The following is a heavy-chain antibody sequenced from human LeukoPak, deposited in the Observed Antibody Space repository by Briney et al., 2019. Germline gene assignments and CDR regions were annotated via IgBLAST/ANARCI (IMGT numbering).Heavy chain of an antibody. J-gene: IGHJ4*02. CDR1: GGSISSYY. CDR2: IYYSGST. Sequence: PSETLSLTCSVSGGSISSYYWSWIRQPPGKGLEWIGYIYYSGSTNYNPSLKSRVTISVDTSKNQFSLKLSSVTAADTAVYYCASSVRVSGSSHFDYWGQGTLVTVSS. V-gene: IGHV4-59*01. D-gene: IGHD1-26*01. CDR3: ASSVRVSGSSHFDY.